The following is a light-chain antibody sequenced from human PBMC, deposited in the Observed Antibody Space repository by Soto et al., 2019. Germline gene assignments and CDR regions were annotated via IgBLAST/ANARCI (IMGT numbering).Light chain of an antibody. CDR1: QGISSA. Sequence: AIQLTQSPSSLSASVGDRVTITCRASQGISSALAWYQQKPGKAPKLLIYDASSLESGVTSRFSGSRSETDFTLTISSLQPEDVATYYCQQFNSYPLTFGGGTKVEIK. J-gene: IGKJ4*01. V-gene: IGKV1-13*02. CDR2: DAS. CDR3: QQFNSYPLT.